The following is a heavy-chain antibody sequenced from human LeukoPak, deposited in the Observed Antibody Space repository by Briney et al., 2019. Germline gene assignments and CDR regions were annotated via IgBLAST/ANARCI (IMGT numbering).Heavy chain of an antibody. CDR1: GGTFSSYA. Sequence: SVKVSCKASGGTFSSYAISWVRQAPGQGLEWMGRIIPILGIANYARKFQGRVTITADKSTSTAYMELSSLRSEDTAVYYCASRLAVAGTIPDYWGQGTLVTVSS. CDR3: ASRLAVAGTIPDY. V-gene: IGHV1-69*04. CDR2: IIPILGIA. J-gene: IGHJ4*02. D-gene: IGHD6-19*01.